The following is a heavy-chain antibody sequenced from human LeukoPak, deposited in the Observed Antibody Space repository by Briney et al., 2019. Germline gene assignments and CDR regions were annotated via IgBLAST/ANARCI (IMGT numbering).Heavy chain of an antibody. CDR1: GFTVSSNY. CDR3: AKGLRTGVGPYMGYHYYMDV. V-gene: IGHV3-23*01. CDR2: INDNGDGT. J-gene: IGHJ6*03. Sequence: GGSLRLSCAASGFTVSSNYMSWVRQAPGKGLKWVSTINDNGDGTYYADSVKGRFTISRDNSYNTVSLQMNSLRDEDTGVYYCAKGLRTGVGPYMGYHYYMDVWGKGATVTVSS. D-gene: IGHD3-16*01.